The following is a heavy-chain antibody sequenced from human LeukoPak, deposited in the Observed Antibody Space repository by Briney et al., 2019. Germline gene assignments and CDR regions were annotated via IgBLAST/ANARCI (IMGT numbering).Heavy chain of an antibody. CDR3: AREPSSSWTADHFDY. D-gene: IGHD6-13*01. CDR1: GFTFSSYE. CDR2: ISSSCSTI. J-gene: IGHJ4*02. Sequence: PGGSLRLSCAASGFTFSSYEMNWVRQAPGKGLEWVSYISSSCSTIYYADSVKGRFTISRDNAKNSLYLQMNSLRAEDTAVYYCAREPSSSWTADHFDYWGQGTLVTVSS. V-gene: IGHV3-48*03.